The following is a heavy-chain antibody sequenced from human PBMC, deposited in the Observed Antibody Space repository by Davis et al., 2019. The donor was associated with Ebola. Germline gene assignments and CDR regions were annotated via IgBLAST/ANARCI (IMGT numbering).Heavy chain of an antibody. J-gene: IGHJ3*02. CDR3: AISSIAARRGAAFDI. Sequence: GESLKISCKGSGYSFTSYWISWVRQMPGKGLEWMGRIDPSDSYTNYSPSFQGQVTISADKSISTAYLQWSSLKASDTAMYYCAISSIAARRGAAFDIWGQGTMVTVSS. V-gene: IGHV5-10-1*04. CDR2: IDPSDSYT. CDR1: GYSFTSYW. D-gene: IGHD6-6*01.